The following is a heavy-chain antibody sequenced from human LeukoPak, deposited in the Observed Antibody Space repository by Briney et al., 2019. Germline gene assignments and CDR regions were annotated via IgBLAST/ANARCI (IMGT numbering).Heavy chain of an antibody. CDR3: ARDRVTMVRGVIASYYYMDV. J-gene: IGHJ6*03. D-gene: IGHD3-10*01. V-gene: IGHV3-48*03. Sequence: GGSLRLSCAASGFTFSSYEMNWVRQAPGKGLEWVSYISSSGSTIYYADSVKGRFTISRDNAKNSLYLQMNSLRAEDTAVYYCARDRVTMVRGVIASYYYMDVWGKGTTVTISS. CDR1: GFTFSSYE. CDR2: ISSSGSTI.